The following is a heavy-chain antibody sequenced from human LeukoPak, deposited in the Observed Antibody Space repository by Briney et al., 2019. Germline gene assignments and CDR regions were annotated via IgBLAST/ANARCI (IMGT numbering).Heavy chain of an antibody. CDR2: IKQDGSEQ. V-gene: IGHV3-7*01. Sequence: PGGSLRLSCAASGFTFSSYGMHWVRQAPGKGLEWAANIKQDGSEQYYAGSVKGRFTISRDNARNSVSLLINSLRVDDTAVYYCVRDSGSRSSGIFDYWGQGALVTVSS. CDR3: VRDSGSRSSGIFDY. D-gene: IGHD6-6*01. J-gene: IGHJ4*02. CDR1: GFTFSSYG.